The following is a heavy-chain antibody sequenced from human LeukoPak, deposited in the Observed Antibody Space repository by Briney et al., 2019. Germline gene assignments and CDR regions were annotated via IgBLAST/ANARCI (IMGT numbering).Heavy chain of an antibody. CDR1: GFPFSNYK. D-gene: IGHD1-26*01. Sequence: GGSLGLSCAASGFPFSNYKMNWVRQAPGKGLEWVSSITSSSGYIYYADSVKGRFTISRDNAKNSLYLQMNSLRADDTAVYSCAREVGSNGACDYWGPGTLVTVSS. J-gene: IGHJ4*02. CDR2: ITSSSGYI. CDR3: AREVGSNGACDY. V-gene: IGHV3-21*01.